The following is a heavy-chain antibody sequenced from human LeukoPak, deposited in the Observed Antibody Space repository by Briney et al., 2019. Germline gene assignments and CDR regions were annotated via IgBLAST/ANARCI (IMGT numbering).Heavy chain of an antibody. CDR3: ARLRYEYDSSGFQFYYYMDV. Sequence: SETLSLTCTVSGGSISSYYWSWIRQPAGKGLEWIGRIYISGSTNYNPSLKSRVTMSVDTSKNQFSLKLSSVTAADTAVYYCARLRYEYDSSGFQFYYYMDVWGKGTTVTVSS. CDR2: IYISGST. D-gene: IGHD3-22*01. V-gene: IGHV4-4*07. CDR1: GGSISSYY. J-gene: IGHJ6*03.